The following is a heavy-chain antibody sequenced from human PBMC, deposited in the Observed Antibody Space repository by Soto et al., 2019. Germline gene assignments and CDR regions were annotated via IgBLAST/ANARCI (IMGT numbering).Heavy chain of an antibody. CDR1: GYTFNNYY. CDR3: ARDLHGAFTTMIY. Sequence: QVQMVQSGAEVKKPGASIKVSCKSSGYTFNNYYIHWVRQAPGQGLEWMGIINPNGYTSTLSQKFQGRLTVTSAPSTSTVYMELGSLTSEDTAMYYCARDLHGAFTTMIYWGQGTLVTVSS. CDR2: INPNGYTS. J-gene: IGHJ4*02. D-gene: IGHD3-22*01. V-gene: IGHV1-46*02.